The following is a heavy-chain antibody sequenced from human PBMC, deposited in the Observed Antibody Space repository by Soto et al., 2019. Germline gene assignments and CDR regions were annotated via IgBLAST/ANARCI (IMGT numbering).Heavy chain of an antibody. D-gene: IGHD2-2*01. Sequence: SGPTLVQPTQTLTLTCTFSGFSLSTSGVGVGCIRQPPGKALEWLALIFWDDDKRYSPSLKSRLTNTKDTSKNQVVLTMTNMDPVDTATYYCAHRLSADGMDVWGQGTMVTVSS. V-gene: IGHV2-5*02. CDR1: GFSLSTSGVG. CDR3: AHRLSADGMDV. CDR2: IFWDDDK. J-gene: IGHJ6*02.